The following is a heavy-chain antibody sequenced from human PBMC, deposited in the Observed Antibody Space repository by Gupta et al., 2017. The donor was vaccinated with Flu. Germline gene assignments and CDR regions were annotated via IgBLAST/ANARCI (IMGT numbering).Heavy chain of an antibody. Sequence: VQLVHSGAEVKKPWASVNVSCKASGITFTRYALHWVRQAPGQRLEWMGWINSVNGNTKYSQKVQGRVTITRDAPASTAYMELSSLRSEDTAVYYCARGAVYCANDVCSWCYYFEDWGQGTLVTVSS. CDR2: INSVNGNT. CDR1: GITFTRYA. D-gene: IGHD2-8*01. V-gene: IGHV1-3*01. J-gene: IGHJ4*02. CDR3: ARGAVYCANDVCSWCYYFED.